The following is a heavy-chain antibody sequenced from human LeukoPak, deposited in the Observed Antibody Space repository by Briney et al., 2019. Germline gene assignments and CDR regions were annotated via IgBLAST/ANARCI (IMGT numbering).Heavy chain of an antibody. D-gene: IGHD1-14*01. J-gene: IGHJ4*02. Sequence: AGGSLRLSCTASGLTFSTSGFNWVRQAPGKGLEWVASIGPTGSDRYHADSIKGRFTISGDNANNFLYPQMNSLRAEDTAVYYCATETNGRHYDYWGQGTLLTVSS. CDR3: ATETNGRHYDY. CDR2: IGPTGSDR. V-gene: IGHV3-21*06. CDR1: GLTFSTSG.